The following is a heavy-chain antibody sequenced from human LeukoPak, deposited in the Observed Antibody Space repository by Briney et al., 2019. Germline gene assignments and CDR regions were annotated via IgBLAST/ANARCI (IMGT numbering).Heavy chain of an antibody. CDR1: GFTFDDYA. Sequence: GGSLRLSCAASGFTFDDYAMHWVRQAPGKGLEWVSGISWNSGSIGYADSVKGRFTISRDNAKNSLYLQMNSLRAEDTAVYYCAELGITMVGGVWGKGTTVTISS. CDR2: ISWNSGSI. CDR3: AELGITMVGGV. V-gene: IGHV3-9*01. J-gene: IGHJ6*04. D-gene: IGHD3-10*02.